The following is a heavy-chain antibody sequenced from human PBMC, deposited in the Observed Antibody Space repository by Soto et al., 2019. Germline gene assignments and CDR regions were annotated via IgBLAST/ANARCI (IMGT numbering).Heavy chain of an antibody. D-gene: IGHD2-21*02. CDR2: ISYDGSNK. CDR1: GFTFSSYA. CDR3: ARGTVVTPYYFDY. J-gene: IGHJ4*02. Sequence: QVQLVESGGGVVQPGRSLRLSCAASGFTFSSYAMHWVRQAPGKGLEWVAVISYDGSNKYYADSVKGRFTISRDNSKNRLYLQMNGLRAEDTAVYYCARGTVVTPYYFDYWGQGTLVTVSS. V-gene: IGHV3-30-3*01.